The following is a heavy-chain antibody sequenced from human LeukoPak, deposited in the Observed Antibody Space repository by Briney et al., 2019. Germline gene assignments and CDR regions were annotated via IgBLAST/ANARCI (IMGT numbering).Heavy chain of an antibody. CDR1: GFTFSSYG. V-gene: IGHV3-30*02. J-gene: IGHJ4*02. CDR3: AKDTGSYYLDY. Sequence: PGGSLRLSCAASGFTFSSYGMHWVRQAPGKGLEWVAVIWYDGSNKYYADSVKGRFTISRDNSKNTLYLQMNSLRAEDTAVYYCAKDTGSYYLDYWGQGTLVTVSS. D-gene: IGHD1-26*01. CDR2: IWYDGSNK.